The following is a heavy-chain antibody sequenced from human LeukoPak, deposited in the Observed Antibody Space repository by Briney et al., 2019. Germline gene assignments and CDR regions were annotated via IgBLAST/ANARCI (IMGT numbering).Heavy chain of an antibody. Sequence: GGSLRLSCEASGFSFSSFGLHWVRQAPGKGLEWVAFIRYDGNNKYFADSVKGRFSISRDNSKNTVYMQMNSLRPEDTAVYHCAKDAGDYYDTSGNYYAGWFDPWGQGTLVTVSS. CDR2: IRYDGNNK. J-gene: IGHJ5*02. CDR1: GFSFSSFG. D-gene: IGHD3-22*01. V-gene: IGHV3-30*02. CDR3: AKDAGDYYDTSGNYYAGWFDP.